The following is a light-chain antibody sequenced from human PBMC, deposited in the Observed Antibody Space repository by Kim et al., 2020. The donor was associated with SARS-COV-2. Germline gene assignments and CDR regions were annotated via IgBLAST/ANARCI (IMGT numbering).Light chain of an antibody. V-gene: IGLV1-47*01. J-gene: IGLJ2*01. Sequence: GQAVTISCSGSSSNIGSNYVFWYQQLPGTAPQLLIYRNNQRPSGVPYRFSGSKSGTSASLAISGLRSEDEADYYCAAWDDSLSGGVFGGGTQLTVL. CDR2: RNN. CDR3: AAWDDSLSGGV. CDR1: SSNIGSNY.